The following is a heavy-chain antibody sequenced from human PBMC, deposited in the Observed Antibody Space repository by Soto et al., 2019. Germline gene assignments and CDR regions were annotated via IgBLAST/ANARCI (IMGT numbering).Heavy chain of an antibody. CDR2: IYYSGST. CDR1: GGSISSYY. Sequence: SETLSLTCTVSGGSISSYYWSWIRQPPGKGLEWIGYIYYSGSTNYNPSLKSRVTISVDTSKNQFSLKLSSVTAADTAVYYCARVTVGYTDSYYYYMDVWGKGTTVTVSS. D-gene: IGHD5-12*01. J-gene: IGHJ6*03. CDR3: ARVTVGYTDSYYYYMDV. V-gene: IGHV4-59*01.